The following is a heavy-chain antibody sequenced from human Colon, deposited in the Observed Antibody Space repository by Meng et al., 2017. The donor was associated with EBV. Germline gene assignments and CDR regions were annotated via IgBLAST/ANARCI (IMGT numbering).Heavy chain of an antibody. Sequence: QVQLQESGPGLVKPSQXLSLTCTVSGGSISSGGFYWSWIRQHPGKGLEWIGYIYYSGSTYYNPSLRSRVAISIDTSKNQFSLKLSSVTAADTAVYYCARGPTTYFDYWGQGTLVTVSS. CDR2: IYYSGST. V-gene: IGHV4-31*03. CDR3: ARGPTTYFDY. J-gene: IGHJ4*02. D-gene: IGHD4-17*01. CDR1: GGSISSGGFY.